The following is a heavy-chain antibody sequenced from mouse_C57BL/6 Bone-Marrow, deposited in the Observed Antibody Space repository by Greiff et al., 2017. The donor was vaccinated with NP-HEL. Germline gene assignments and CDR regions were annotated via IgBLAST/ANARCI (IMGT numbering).Heavy chain of an antibody. D-gene: IGHD1-1*01. V-gene: IGHV5-6*02. CDR2: ISSGGSYT. J-gene: IGHJ2*01. CDR1: GFTFSSYG. CDR3: ARRYYGSNFDY. Sequence: DVMLVESGGDLVKPGGSLKLSCAASGFTFSSYGMSWVRQTPDKRLEWVATISSGGSYTYYPDSVKGRFTISRDNAKNTLYLQMSSLKSEDTAMYYCARRYYGSNFDYWGQGTTLTVSS.